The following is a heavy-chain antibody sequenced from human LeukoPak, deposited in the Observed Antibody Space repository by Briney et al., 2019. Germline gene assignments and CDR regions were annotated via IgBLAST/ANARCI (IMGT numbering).Heavy chain of an antibody. V-gene: IGHV3-53*01. Sequence: PGGSLRLSCAASGFTVSSNCMSWVRQAPGKGLEWVSSIYSGGTTHYVDSVKGRFTISRDNSKNTLYLEMNSLRAEDTAVYYCARGSSSWTPFDHWGQGILVTVSS. D-gene: IGHD6-13*01. CDR3: ARGSSSWTPFDH. CDR1: GFTVSSNC. CDR2: IYSGGTT. J-gene: IGHJ4*02.